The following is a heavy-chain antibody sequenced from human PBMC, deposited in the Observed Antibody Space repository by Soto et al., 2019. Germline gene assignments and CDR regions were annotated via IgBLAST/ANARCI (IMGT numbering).Heavy chain of an antibody. CDR1: GFSFRSYS. J-gene: IGHJ6*02. V-gene: IGHV3-21*01. Sequence: VHLVESGGGLVKPGGSLRLSCAASGFSFRSYSFNWVRQAPGKGLEWVSSISNGSGYTYYADSVKGRFTISRDNAKDSLFLQMNSLRAEDSAVYYCARDLSVVVETDNYDYHGMDVWGQGTTVTVSS. CDR2: ISNGSGYT. CDR3: ARDLSVVVETDNYDYHGMDV. D-gene: IGHD2-15*01.